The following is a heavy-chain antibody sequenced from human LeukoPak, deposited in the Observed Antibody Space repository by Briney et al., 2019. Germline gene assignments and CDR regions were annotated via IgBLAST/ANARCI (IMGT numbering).Heavy chain of an antibody. Sequence: PSETLSLTCTVSGGSISSYYWSWIRQPPGKGLEWIGYIYHSGSTNYNPSLKSRVTISVDTSKNQFSLKLSSVTAADTAVYYCASPPRGRGYFDYWGQGTLVTVSS. J-gene: IGHJ4*02. CDR3: ASPPRGRGYFDY. V-gene: IGHV4-59*12. CDR2: IYHSGST. D-gene: IGHD3-10*01. CDR1: GGSISSYY.